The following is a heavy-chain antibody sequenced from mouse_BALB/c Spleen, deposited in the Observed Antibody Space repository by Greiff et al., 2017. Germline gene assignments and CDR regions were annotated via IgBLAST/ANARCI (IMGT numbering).Heavy chain of an antibody. D-gene: IGHD1-1*02. J-gene: IGHJ3*01. CDR1: GYTFTSYW. V-gene: IGHV1-7*01. CDR3: ALWSWFAY. CDR2: INPSTGYT. Sequence: QVQLQQSGAELAKPGASVKMSCKASGYTFTSYWMHWVKQRPGQGLEWIGYINPSTGYTEYNQKFKDKATLTADKSSSTAYMQLSSLTSEDSAVYYCALWSWFAYWGQGTLVTVSA.